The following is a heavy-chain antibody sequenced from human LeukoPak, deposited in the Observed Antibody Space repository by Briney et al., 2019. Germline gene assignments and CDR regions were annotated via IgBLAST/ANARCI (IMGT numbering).Heavy chain of an antibody. CDR2: ISSSGSA. J-gene: IGHJ3*01. V-gene: IGHV4-59*01. CDR3: AREWSGFDF. D-gene: IGHD2-15*01. Sequence: SETLSLTCSVSGDSLGIYKWSWIRQPPGKGLEWIAHISSSGSAIYNPSLMSRVSMAVDTSKNQFSLRLFSVTAADTAVYYCAREWSGFDFWGQGIMVTVSS. CDR1: GDSLGIYK.